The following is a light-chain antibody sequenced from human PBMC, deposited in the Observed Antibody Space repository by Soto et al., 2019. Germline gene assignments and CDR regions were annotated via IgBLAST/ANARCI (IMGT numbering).Light chain of an antibody. CDR3: QQYDNLGFT. Sequence: DIQMTQSPSSLSASVGDRVTITCQASQDISNYLIWYQQKPGKAPKLLIYDASNLETGVPSRFSGSGSGTDFTFTISSLQPEDIATYYCQQYDNLGFTFGPGTKVDIK. J-gene: IGKJ3*01. CDR1: QDISNY. CDR2: DAS. V-gene: IGKV1-33*01.